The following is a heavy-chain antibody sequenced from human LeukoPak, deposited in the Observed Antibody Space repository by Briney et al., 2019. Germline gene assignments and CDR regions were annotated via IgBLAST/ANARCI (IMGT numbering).Heavy chain of an antibody. J-gene: IGHJ5*02. Sequence: ASVKVSCKASGYTFTSYGISWVRQAPGQGLEWMGWISAYNGNTNYAQELQGRVTMTTDTSTSTAYMELRSLRSDDTAVYYCARGGIVVVPAAPNWFDPWGQGTLVTVSS. V-gene: IGHV1-18*01. D-gene: IGHD2-2*01. CDR2: ISAYNGNT. CDR3: ARGGIVVVPAAPNWFDP. CDR1: GYTFTSYG.